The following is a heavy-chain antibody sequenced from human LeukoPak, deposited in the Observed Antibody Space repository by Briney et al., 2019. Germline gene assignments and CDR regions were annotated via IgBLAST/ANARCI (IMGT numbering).Heavy chain of an antibody. Sequence: SETLSLTCTVSGGSISSSSYYWGWIRQPPGKGLEWIGSIYYSGSTYYNPSLKSRVTISVDTSKNQFSLKLSSVTAADTAVYYCARDRGNNYDILTGYYIGHLDYWGQGTLVTVSS. V-gene: IGHV4-39*07. CDR3: ARDRGNNYDILTGYYIGHLDY. J-gene: IGHJ4*02. CDR2: IYYSGST. CDR1: GGSISSSSYY. D-gene: IGHD3-9*01.